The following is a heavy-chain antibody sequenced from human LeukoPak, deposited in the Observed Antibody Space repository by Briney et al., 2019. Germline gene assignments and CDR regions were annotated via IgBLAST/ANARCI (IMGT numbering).Heavy chain of an antibody. J-gene: IGHJ2*01. V-gene: IGHV5-51*01. CDR1: GYSFTSYW. CDR2: IYPGDSDT. CDR3: ARHGGVATTPYWYFDL. Sequence: GESLKISCKGSGYSFTSYWIGWVRQMPGKGLEWMGIIYPGDSDTRYSPSFQGQVTISADKSISTAYLQWSSLKASDTAMYYCARHGGVATTPYWYFDLWGRGTLVTVSS. D-gene: IGHD5-12*01.